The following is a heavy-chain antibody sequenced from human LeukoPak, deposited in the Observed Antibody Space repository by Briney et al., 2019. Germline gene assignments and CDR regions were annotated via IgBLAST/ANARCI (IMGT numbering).Heavy chain of an antibody. CDR1: GGSISSYY. CDR2: IFYSGST. D-gene: IGHD4-17*01. CDR3: ARQPNDYGDYGVWFDP. V-gene: IGHV4-59*08. Sequence: SSETLSLTCTVSGGSISSYYWSWLRQPPGKGLEWIGFIFYSGSTTYNPSLKSRVTISVDTSKNQFSLKLSSVTAADTAVYYCARQPNDYGDYGVWFDPWGQGTLVTVSS. J-gene: IGHJ5*02.